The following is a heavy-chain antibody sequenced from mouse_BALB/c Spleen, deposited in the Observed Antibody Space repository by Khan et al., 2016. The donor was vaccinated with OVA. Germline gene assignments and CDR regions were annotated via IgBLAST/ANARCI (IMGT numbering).Heavy chain of an antibody. J-gene: IGHJ2*01. Sequence: EVELVESGGGFVKPGGSLKLPCAAPGFTFSTYTMSWVRQTPAKRLEWVATISSGGSYTYYPDSVNGRFTISRDTAKTTLYLQLSSLQAEEPAMDNCTRYRTRRAGYFDCWGQGTTLTISS. CDR1: GFTFSTYT. CDR2: ISSGGSYT. D-gene: IGHD2-14*01. V-gene: IGHV5-6-4*01. CDR3: TRYRTRRAGYFDC.